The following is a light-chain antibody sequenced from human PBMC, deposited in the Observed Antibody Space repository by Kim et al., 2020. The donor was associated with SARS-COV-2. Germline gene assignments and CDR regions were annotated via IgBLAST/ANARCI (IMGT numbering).Light chain of an antibody. V-gene: IGLV3-19*01. Sequence: VALGQTVRITCQGDSLRSYYATWYQQKPGQAPILGLYGKNNRPSGIPDRFSGSSSGNTASLTITGTQAGDEADYYCNSRDSNNNVVFGGGTQLTVL. J-gene: IGLJ2*01. CDR2: GKN. CDR1: SLRSYY. CDR3: NSRDSNNNVV.